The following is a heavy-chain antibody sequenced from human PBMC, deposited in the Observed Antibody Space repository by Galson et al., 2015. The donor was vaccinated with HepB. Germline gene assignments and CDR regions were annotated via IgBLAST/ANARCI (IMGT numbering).Heavy chain of an antibody. CDR1: GFIFSSFA. D-gene: IGHD2-15*01. V-gene: IGHV3-30*04. CDR2: LSYEGSNK. CDR3: ATVGYSGGSWDSDYYGMDV. Sequence: SLRLSCATSGFIFSSFAMHWVRQAPGEGLEWVALLSYEGSNKYYADSVKGRFTISRDNSKNTLYLQMDSLRGEDTAVYYCATVGYSGGSWDSDYYGMDVWGQGTTVTVSS. J-gene: IGHJ6*02.